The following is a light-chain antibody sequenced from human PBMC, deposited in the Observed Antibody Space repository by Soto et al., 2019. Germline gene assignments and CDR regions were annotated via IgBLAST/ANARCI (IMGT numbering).Light chain of an antibody. J-gene: IGKJ4*01. CDR2: AAS. V-gene: IGKV1D-16*01. Sequence: DIQLTQSPSSLAASVGDRVTITCRASQSVGTWLGWYQQKPDRAPKSLIYAASKLQNGVQSRFTGGGSGTDFPLTIDSLQTNDLGTYYCQEKNEYPLPFGGGTKV. CDR1: QSVGTW. CDR3: QEKNEYPLP.